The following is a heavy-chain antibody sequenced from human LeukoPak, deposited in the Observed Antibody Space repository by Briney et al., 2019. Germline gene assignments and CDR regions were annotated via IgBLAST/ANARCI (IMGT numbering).Heavy chain of an antibody. J-gene: IGHJ4*02. D-gene: IGHD3-10*01. V-gene: IGHV1-46*01. CDR3: ARAYRRSGPFDY. CDR1: GYTFSNYG. Sequence: ASVKVSCKASGYTFSNYGISWVRQAPGQGLVWMGIINPSGGSTSYAQKFQGRVTMTRDTSTSTVYMELSSLRSEDTAVYYCARAYRRSGPFDYWGQGTLVTVSS. CDR2: INPSGGST.